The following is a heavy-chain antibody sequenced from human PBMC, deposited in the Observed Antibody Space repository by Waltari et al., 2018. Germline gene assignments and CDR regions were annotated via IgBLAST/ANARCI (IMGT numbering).Heavy chain of an antibody. CDR1: GFTFSSCA. CDR3: AKGAPSGSYDY. Sequence: EVQLLESGGGLVQPGGSLRLSCAASGFTFSSCAMSWVRQAPGKGLEWVSGITGSGRSTYDANSWKGRFTISRDSAKNTLYLQMNSLRAEDTAVYYCAKGAPSGSYDYWGQGTLVTVSS. CDR2: ITGSGRST. V-gene: IGHV3-23*01. J-gene: IGHJ4*02. D-gene: IGHD1-26*01.